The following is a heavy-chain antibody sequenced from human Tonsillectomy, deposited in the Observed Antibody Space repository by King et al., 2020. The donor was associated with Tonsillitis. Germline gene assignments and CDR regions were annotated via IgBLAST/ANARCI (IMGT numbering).Heavy chain of an antibody. CDR2: IWYDGSNK. V-gene: IGHV3-33*08. CDR1: GFTFSIYG. D-gene: IGHD3-10*01. CDR3: ARVEGVQDAFDI. Sequence: VQLVESGGGVVQPGRSLRLSCAASGFTFSIYGMHWVRQAPGKGLEWVAVIWYDGSNKYYADSVKGRFTISRDNSKNTLYLQMNSLRAEDTAVYYCARVEGVQDAFDIWGQGTMVTVSS. J-gene: IGHJ3*02.